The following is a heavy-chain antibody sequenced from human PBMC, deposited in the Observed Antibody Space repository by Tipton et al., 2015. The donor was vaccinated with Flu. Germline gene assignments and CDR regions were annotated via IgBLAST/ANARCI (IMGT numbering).Heavy chain of an antibody. CDR1: GFTFDDYA. CDR2: ISWNSGSI. D-gene: IGHD5-18*01. V-gene: IGHV3-9*01. CDR3: AKDIEMGTDTAMVNYFDY. J-gene: IGHJ4*02. Sequence: SLRLSCAASGFTFDDYAMHWVRQAPGKGLEWVSGISWNSGSIGYADSVKGRFTISRDNAKNSLYLQMNSLRAEDTALYHCAKDIEMGTDTAMVNYFDYWGQGTLVTVSS.